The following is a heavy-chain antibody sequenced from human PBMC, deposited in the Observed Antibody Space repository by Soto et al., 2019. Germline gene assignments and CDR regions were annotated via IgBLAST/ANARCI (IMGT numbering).Heavy chain of an antibody. J-gene: IGHJ4*02. CDR2: IYYSGST. Sequence: PSETLSLTCTVSGGSISSYHWSWVRQPPGKGLEWIGYIYYSGSTNYNPSLKSRVTVLVDTSKNQFSLKLSSVTAADTAVYYCARLSGYDSYYFDYWGQGTLVTVSS. D-gene: IGHD5-12*01. V-gene: IGHV4-59*08. CDR3: ARLSGYDSYYFDY. CDR1: GGSISSYH.